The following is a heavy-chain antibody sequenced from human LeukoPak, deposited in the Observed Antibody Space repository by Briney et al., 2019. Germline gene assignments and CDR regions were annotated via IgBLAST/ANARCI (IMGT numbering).Heavy chain of an antibody. Sequence: VASVTVSCKASGGTFSGYAISWVRQAPGQGLEWMGGIIPIFGTANYAQKFQGRVTITADKSTSTAYMELSSLRSEDTAVYYCARDGGSYGSGSRNWFDPWGQGTLVTVSS. J-gene: IGHJ5*02. CDR3: ARDGGSYGSGSRNWFDP. CDR2: IIPIFGTA. CDR1: GGTFSGYA. D-gene: IGHD3-10*01. V-gene: IGHV1-69*06.